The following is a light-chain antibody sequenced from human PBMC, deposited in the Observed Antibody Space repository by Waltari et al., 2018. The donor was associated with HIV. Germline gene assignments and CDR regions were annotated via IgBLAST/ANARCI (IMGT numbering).Light chain of an antibody. CDR2: DAS. V-gene: IGKV3-20*01. CDR1: QSVRSSY. J-gene: IGKJ2*01. Sequence: EIVLTQSPGTLSLSPGERATLSCRASQSVRSSYLAWYQQKPGQTPRLLIYDASSRATGIPDRFSGSRSGTDFTLTISRLEPEDVAVYSCQQYGSSPYTFGQGTKLEIK. CDR3: QQYGSSPYT.